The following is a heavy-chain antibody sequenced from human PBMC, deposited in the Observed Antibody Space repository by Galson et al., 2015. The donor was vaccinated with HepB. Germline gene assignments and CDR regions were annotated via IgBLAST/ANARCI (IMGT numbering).Heavy chain of an antibody. CDR3: ARVAGTIYYSGMDV. D-gene: IGHD6-19*01. Sequence: CAISGDSVSSNSAAWNRIRRSPSRGLEWLGRTYYRSKWYSDYAVSVRSRITINPDTSKTQFSLQLKSVTPEDTAVYYCARVAGTIYYSGMDVWGQGTTVTVSS. CDR2: TYYRSKWYS. CDR1: GDSVSSNSAA. V-gene: IGHV6-1*01. J-gene: IGHJ6*02.